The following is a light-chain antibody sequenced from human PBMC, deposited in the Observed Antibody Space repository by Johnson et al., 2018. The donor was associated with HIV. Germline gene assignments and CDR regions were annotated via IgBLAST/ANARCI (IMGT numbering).Light chain of an antibody. CDR2: ENN. Sequence: QAVLTQPPSMSAAPGQKVTISCSGSSSNIGNNYVSWYQQLPGTAPKLLIYENNKRPSGIPDRFSGSKSGTSATLCITGLQTGDEADYYCGTWDSSLRVGFFGTGSKVTVL. CDR1: SSNIGNNY. CDR3: GTWDSSLRVGF. V-gene: IGLV1-51*02. J-gene: IGLJ1*01.